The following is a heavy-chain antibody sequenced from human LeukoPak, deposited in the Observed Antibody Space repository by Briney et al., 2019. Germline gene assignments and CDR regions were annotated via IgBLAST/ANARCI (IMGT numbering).Heavy chain of an antibody. D-gene: IGHD3-22*01. CDR3: ARATSGYYDYIDF. V-gene: IGHV1-2*02. CDR2: INPNSGGT. CDR1: GYTFTGYY. J-gene: IGHJ4*02. Sequence: ASVKVSCKASGYTFTGYYMYWVRQAPGQGLEWMGWINPNSGGTNYAQKFQGRVTMTRDTSISTAYMELSTLRSDDTAVYWCARATSGYYDYIDFWGQGTLVTVS.